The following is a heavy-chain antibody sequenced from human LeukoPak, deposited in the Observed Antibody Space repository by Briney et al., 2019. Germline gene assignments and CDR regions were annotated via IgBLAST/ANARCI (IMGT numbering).Heavy chain of an antibody. V-gene: IGHV4-38-2*02. Sequence: PSETLSLTCTVSGYSISSGYYWGWIRQPPGKGLEWIGSMYYSGSTYYNPALKSRVTISVDTSKNQFSLKLNSVTAADTAVYYCARHVRPDTDRYYYYYVDVWGKGTTVTVSS. CDR1: GYSISSGYY. D-gene: IGHD2-8*01. CDR3: ARHVRPDTDRYYYYYVDV. CDR2: MYYSGST. J-gene: IGHJ6*03.